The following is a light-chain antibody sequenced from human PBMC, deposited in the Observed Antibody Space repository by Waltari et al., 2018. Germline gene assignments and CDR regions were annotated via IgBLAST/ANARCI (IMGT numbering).Light chain of an antibody. CDR2: WAS. CDR3: QQYFTTPLT. Sequence: DIVMTQSPESQAVSLGERATINCKSSLSLLFTTNNKNYLAWYQHKAGQPPKLLIYWASTRVSGVPDRFSGSGSGTDFTLTISSLQSEDAAVYYCQQYFTTPLTFGGGTKVEIK. CDR1: LSLLFTTNNKNY. V-gene: IGKV4-1*01. J-gene: IGKJ4*01.